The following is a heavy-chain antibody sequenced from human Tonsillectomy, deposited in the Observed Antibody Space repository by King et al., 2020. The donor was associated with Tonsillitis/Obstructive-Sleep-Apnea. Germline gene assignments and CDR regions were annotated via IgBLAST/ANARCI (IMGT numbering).Heavy chain of an antibody. V-gene: IGHV4-34*01. D-gene: IGHD2-2*01. CDR1: RGSIGGFY. CDR2: INHSGST. CDR3: ARGVVVPSAMFYNRFDP. J-gene: IGHJ5*02. Sequence: VQLQQWGAGLLKVSETLSLTCAVYRGSIGGFYWSWIRQPPGKGLEWIGEINHSGSTNYNPSLMSRVTMSVDTSKKQFSLKMSSLTAADTAVYYCARGVVVPSAMFYNRFDPWGQGTLVSVSS.